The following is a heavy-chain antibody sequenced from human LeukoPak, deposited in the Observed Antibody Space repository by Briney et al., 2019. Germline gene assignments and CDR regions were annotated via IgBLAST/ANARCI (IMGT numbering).Heavy chain of an antibody. Sequence: GGSLRLSCAASGFTFSSYGMHWVRQAPGKGLEWVAVIWYDGSNKYYADSVKGRFTISRDNSKNTLYLQMNSLRAEDTAVSYLARDQGLVQGSRNFGYLGQGALVTVSS. J-gene: IGHJ4*02. CDR1: GFTFSSYG. D-gene: IGHD6-6*01. CDR3: ARDQGLVQGSRNFGY. CDR2: IWYDGSNK. V-gene: IGHV3-33*01.